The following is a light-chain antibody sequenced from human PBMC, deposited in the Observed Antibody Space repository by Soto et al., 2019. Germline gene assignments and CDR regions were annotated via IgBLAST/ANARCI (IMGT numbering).Light chain of an antibody. CDR1: SSDVGTYNY. CDR3: CSYAGSYTHV. CDR2: DVS. J-gene: IGLJ1*01. Sequence: QSVLTQPRSVSGPPGQSVSISCSGTSSDVGTYNYVSWYQQHPGKAPKLMIYDVSKRPSGVPDRFSGSKSGNTASLTISGLQAEDEADYFCCSYAGSYTHVFGTGTKVTVL. V-gene: IGLV2-11*01.